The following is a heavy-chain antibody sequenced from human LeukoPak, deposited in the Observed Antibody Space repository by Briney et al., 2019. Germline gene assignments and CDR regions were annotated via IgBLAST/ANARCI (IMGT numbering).Heavy chain of an antibody. CDR2: IYYSGST. J-gene: IGHJ5*02. CDR1: GDSLSTYS. CDR3: ARGWKEQRYFDWLLSPSWFDP. Sequence: SETLSLTCTVSGDSLSTYSWSWLRQPPGKGLKYIGYIYYSGSTNYNPSLESRVTMSVDTSKNQFSLKLSSVTAADTAVYYCARGWKEQRYFDWLLSPSWFDPWGQGTLVTVSS. V-gene: IGHV4-59*12. D-gene: IGHD3-9*01.